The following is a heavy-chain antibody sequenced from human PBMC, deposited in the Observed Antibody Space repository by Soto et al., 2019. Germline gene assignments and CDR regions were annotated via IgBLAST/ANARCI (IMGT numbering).Heavy chain of an antibody. Sequence: PGGSLRLSCTASGFTFRSYIMNWVRQAPGKGLEWVADISGSSTSIHHADSVKGRFTISRDNAKNSLYLQMNSLRDEDTAVYYCAKNGNYSNSGLDYWGQGALVTVSS. D-gene: IGHD4-4*01. J-gene: IGHJ4*02. V-gene: IGHV3-48*02. CDR2: ISGSSTSI. CDR3: AKNGNYSNSGLDY. CDR1: GFTFRSYI.